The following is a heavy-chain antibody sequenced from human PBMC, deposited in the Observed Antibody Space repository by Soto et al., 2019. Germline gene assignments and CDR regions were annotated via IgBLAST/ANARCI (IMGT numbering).Heavy chain of an antibody. Sequence: QVQLVQSGAEVKKPGASVKVSCKASGYTFTGYFMHWVRQAPGQGLEWMGWSNSNSGATKYAQKFQGRVTLSRATSISTAYMELSGLRSDDTAVYYCARGGGTILAPLPWGQGTLVTVSS. CDR3: ARGGGTILAPLP. CDR1: GYTFTGYF. D-gene: IGHD3-3*01. CDR2: SNSNSGAT. V-gene: IGHV1-2*02. J-gene: IGHJ5*02.